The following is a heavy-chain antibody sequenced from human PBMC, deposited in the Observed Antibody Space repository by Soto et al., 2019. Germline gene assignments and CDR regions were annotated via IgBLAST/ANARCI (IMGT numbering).Heavy chain of an antibody. CDR1: GFTFSSYG. CDR2: IWYDGSNK. V-gene: IGHV3-33*01. CDR3: ARDWLDAYSYGHD. Sequence: QVQLVESGGGVVQPGRSLRLSCAASGFTFSSYGMHWVRQAPGKGLEWVAVIWYDGSNKYYADSVKGRFTISRDNSKNTLYLQMNSLRAEDTAVYYCARDWLDAYSYGHDWGQGTLVTVSS. D-gene: IGHD5-18*01. J-gene: IGHJ4*02.